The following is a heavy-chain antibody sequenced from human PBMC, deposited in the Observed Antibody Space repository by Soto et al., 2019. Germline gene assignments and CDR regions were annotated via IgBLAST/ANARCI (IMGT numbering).Heavy chain of an antibody. D-gene: IGHD3-22*01. J-gene: IGHJ5*02. CDR1: GFTFSTYN. CDR3: AHRGLTMMPGPPTNWFDT. Sequence: GGSLRLSCGASGFTFSTYNMHWVRQGPGKGLVWVSRINSDGSSTRYADSVKGRFTISRDNAKNTLYLQMTDMDPVDTATYYCAHRGLTMMPGPPTNWFDTWGQGTLVTVSS. CDR2: INSDGSST. V-gene: IGHV3-74*01.